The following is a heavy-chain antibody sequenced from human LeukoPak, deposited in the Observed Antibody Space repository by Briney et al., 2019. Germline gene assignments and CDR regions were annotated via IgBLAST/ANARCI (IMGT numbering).Heavy chain of an antibody. CDR3: ARYDVWGTYRAFDY. Sequence: KPSETLSLTCTVSGHSISTDYYWGWIRQPPGKGLEWIGTIYHSGSTYYNPSLKSRVTISVDTSKNQFSLKVSSVTAADTAVYYCARYDVWGTYRAFDYWGQGTLVTVSS. CDR2: IYHSGST. J-gene: IGHJ4*02. CDR1: GHSISTDYY. V-gene: IGHV4-38-2*02. D-gene: IGHD3-16*02.